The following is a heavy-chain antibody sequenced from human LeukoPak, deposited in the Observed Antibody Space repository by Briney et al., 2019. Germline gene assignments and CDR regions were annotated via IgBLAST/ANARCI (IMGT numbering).Heavy chain of an antibody. D-gene: IGHD2-15*01. V-gene: IGHV3-48*03. CDR1: GFTFSSYE. Sequence: GGSLRLSCAASGFTFSSYEMNWVRQAPGKGLEWVSYISSSGSTIYYADSVKGRFTISRDNAKNSLYLQMNSLRAEDTAVYYCARWVGGYCSGGSCYYYYYMDVWGKGTTVTISS. CDR2: ISSSGSTI. CDR3: ARWVGGYCSGGSCYYYYYMDV. J-gene: IGHJ6*03.